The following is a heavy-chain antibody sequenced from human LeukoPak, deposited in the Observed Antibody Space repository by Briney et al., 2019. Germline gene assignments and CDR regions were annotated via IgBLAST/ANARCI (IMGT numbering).Heavy chain of an antibody. CDR1: GYTLTELS. Sequence: ASVKVSCKVSGYTLTELSMHWVQQAPGKGLEWVGGFDPEDGETIYAQNFQGRVTMTEDTSTDTAYMELSSLRSEDTAVYYCATDLPYHDYVWGSYSPYFDYWGQGTLVTVSS. CDR3: ATDLPYHDYVWGSYSPYFDY. J-gene: IGHJ4*02. V-gene: IGHV1-24*01. D-gene: IGHD3-16*01. CDR2: FDPEDGET.